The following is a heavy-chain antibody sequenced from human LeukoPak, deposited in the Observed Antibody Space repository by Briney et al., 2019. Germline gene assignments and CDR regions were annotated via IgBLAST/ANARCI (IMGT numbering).Heavy chain of an antibody. CDR3: ARSNYGDYAHYYMDV. V-gene: IGHV1-18*01. CDR2: IGAYNGNT. CDR1: GYTFTSYG. Sequence: GASVKVSCKASGYTFTSYGISWVRQAPGQGLEWMGWIGAYNGNTNYAQKLQGRVTMTTDTSTSTAYMELRSLRSDDTAVYYCARSNYGDYAHYYMDVWGKGTTVTVSS. D-gene: IGHD4-17*01. J-gene: IGHJ6*03.